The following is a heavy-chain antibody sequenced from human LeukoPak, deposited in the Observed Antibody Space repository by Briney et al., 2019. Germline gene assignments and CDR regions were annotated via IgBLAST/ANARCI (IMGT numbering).Heavy chain of an antibody. V-gene: IGHV3-21*01. Sequence: GGSLRLSCAASGFTFSSYSMNWVRQAPGKGLEWVSSISSSSSYIYYADSVKGRFTISRDNAKNSLYLQMNSLGAEDTAVYYCARDRYFDWPHAADYWGQGTLVTVSS. J-gene: IGHJ4*02. D-gene: IGHD3-9*01. CDR3: ARDRYFDWPHAADY. CDR2: ISSSSSYI. CDR1: GFTFSSYS.